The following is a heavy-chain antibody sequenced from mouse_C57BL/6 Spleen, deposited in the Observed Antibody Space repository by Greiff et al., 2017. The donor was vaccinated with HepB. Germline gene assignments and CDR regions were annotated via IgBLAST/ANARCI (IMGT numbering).Heavy chain of an antibody. D-gene: IGHD3-2*02. V-gene: IGHV1-15*01. Sequence: QVQLQQSGAELVRPGASVTLSCKASGYTFTDYEMHWVKQTPVHGLEWIGAIDPETGGTAYNQKFKGKAILTADKSSSTAYMELRSLTSEDSAVYYCTKTAQATSVAYWGQGTLVTVSA. J-gene: IGHJ3*01. CDR1: GYTFTDYE. CDR2: IDPETGGT. CDR3: TKTAQATSVAY.